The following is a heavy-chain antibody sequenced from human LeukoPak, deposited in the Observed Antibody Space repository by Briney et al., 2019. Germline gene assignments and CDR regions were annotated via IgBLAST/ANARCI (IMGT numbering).Heavy chain of an antibody. Sequence: ASVKVSCKASGYTFTSYDINWVRQATGQGLEWMGWMNPNSGNTGYAQKFQGRVTMTRNTSISTAYMELSSLGSEDRAVYYCASKVGATNDAFDIWGQGTMVTVSS. V-gene: IGHV1-8*01. CDR3: ASKVGATNDAFDI. CDR1: GYTFTSYD. J-gene: IGHJ3*02. CDR2: MNPNSGNT. D-gene: IGHD1-26*01.